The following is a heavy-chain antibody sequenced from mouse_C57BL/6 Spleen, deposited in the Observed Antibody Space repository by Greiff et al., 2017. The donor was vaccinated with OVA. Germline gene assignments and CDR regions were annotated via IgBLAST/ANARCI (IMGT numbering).Heavy chain of an antibody. CDR3: AIMYYYGSPSAMDY. V-gene: IGHV1-50*01. CDR1: GYTFTSYW. J-gene: IGHJ4*01. D-gene: IGHD1-1*01. CDR2: IDPSDSYT. Sequence: QVQLQQPGAELVKPGASVKLSCKASGYTFTSYWMQWVKQRPGQGLEWIGEIDPSDSYTTYNQKFKGKATLTVDTSSSTAYMQLSSLTSEDSAVYYCAIMYYYGSPSAMDYWGQGTSVTVSS.